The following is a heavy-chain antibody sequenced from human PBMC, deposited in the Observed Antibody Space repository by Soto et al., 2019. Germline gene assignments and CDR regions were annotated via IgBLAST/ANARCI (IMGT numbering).Heavy chain of an antibody. J-gene: IGHJ6*02. D-gene: IGHD3-9*01. CDR1: GYSFTSYW. CDR2: IYPDDSDT. Sequence: EVQLVQSGAEVKKPGESLKISCKGSGYSFTSYWIAWVRQMPGKGLEWMGIIYPDDSDTRYSPSFQGQVTISADKSIXTXXXQXXSLKASDTAMYFCARRGLEDLLTGFYTGRFNGMDVWGQGTTVTVSS. V-gene: IGHV5-51*03. CDR3: ARRGLEDLLTGFYTGRFNGMDV.